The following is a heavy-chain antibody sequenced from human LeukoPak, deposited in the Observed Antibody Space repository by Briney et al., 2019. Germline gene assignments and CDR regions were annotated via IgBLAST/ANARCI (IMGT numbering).Heavy chain of an antibody. V-gene: IGHV3-20*04. CDR3: AAGDRNGWYFDY. CDR1: GFTFSDHG. CDR2: INWNGGRT. Sequence: PGGSLRLSCAASGFTFSDHGMSWVRQAPGKGLEWVSGINWNGGRTGYADSVKGRFTISRDNAKNSLYLQMNSLRAEDTALYYCAAGDRNGWYFDYWGQGTLVTVSS. D-gene: IGHD6-19*01. J-gene: IGHJ4*02.